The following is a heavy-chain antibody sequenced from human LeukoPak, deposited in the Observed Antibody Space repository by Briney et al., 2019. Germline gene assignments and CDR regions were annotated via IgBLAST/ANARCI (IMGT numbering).Heavy chain of an antibody. CDR2: IYYSGST. J-gene: IGHJ4*02. Sequence: SETLSLTCTASGGSISSYYWSWIRQPPGKGLEWIGYIYYSGSTNYNPSLKSRVTISVDTSKNQFSLKLSSVTAADTAVYYCARADYGDYNDYYFDYWGQGTLVTVSS. V-gene: IGHV4-59*01. CDR1: GGSISSYY. CDR3: ARADYGDYNDYYFDY. D-gene: IGHD4-17*01.